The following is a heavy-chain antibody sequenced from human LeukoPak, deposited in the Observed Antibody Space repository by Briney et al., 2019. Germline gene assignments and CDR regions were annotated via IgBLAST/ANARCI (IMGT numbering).Heavy chain of an antibody. CDR3: ARRNVVVPATMARAFDI. CDR1: GGSISSSSYY. Sequence: SETLSLTCTVSGGSISSSSYYWGWIRQPPGKGLEWIAHIHYSGSTYHNPSLKSRVTISVDTSKNQFSLNLSSVTAADTAVYYCARRNVVVPATMARAFDIWGQGTTITVSS. J-gene: IGHJ3*02. V-gene: IGHV4-39*01. D-gene: IGHD2-2*01. CDR2: IHYSGST.